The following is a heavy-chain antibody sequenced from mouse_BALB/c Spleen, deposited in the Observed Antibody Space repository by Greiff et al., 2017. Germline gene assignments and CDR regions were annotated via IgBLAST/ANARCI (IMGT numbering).Heavy chain of an antibody. D-gene: IGHD1-1*01. J-gene: IGHJ1*01. Sequence: VKLMESGAELMKPGASVKISCKATGYTFSSYWIEWVKQRPGHGLEWIGEILPGSGSTNYNEKFKGKATFTADTSSNTAYMQLSSLTSEDSAVYYCARVGSSLYWYFDVWGAGTTVTVSS. V-gene: IGHV1-9*01. CDR2: ILPGSGST. CDR1: GYTFSSYW. CDR3: ARVGSSLYWYFDV.